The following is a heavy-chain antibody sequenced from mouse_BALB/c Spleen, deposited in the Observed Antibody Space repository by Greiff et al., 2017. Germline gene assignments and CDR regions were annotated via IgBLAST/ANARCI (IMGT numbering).Heavy chain of an antibody. D-gene: IGHD1-1*01. CDR3: ARDGSSSWFAY. Sequence: EVKLMESGGGLVKPGGSLKLSCAASGFTFSSYAMSWVRQTPEKRLEWVASISSGGSTYYPDSVKGRFTISRDNARNILYLQMSSLRSEDTAMYYCARDGSSSWFAYWGQGTLVTVSA. V-gene: IGHV5-6-5*01. J-gene: IGHJ3*01. CDR1: GFTFSSYA. CDR2: ISSGGST.